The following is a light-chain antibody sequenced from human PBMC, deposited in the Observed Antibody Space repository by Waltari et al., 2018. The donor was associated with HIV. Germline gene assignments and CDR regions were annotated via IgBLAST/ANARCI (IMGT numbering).Light chain of an antibody. J-gene: IGLJ2*01. V-gene: IGLV2-14*01. Sequence: QSALTQPASVSGSPGQSIVLPCTGSSSDIGYYDYVSWYQQYPGQAPKALIYEVTSRPSGTSPRFSGSKSATTAFLAISKPQTDDEADYFCSSYTRRGTVVFGGGTRLTVL. CDR1: SSDIGYYDY. CDR2: EVT. CDR3: SSYTRRGTVV.